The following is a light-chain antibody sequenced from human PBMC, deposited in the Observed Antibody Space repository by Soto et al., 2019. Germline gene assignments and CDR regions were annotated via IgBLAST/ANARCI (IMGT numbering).Light chain of an antibody. J-gene: IGLJ1*01. CDR2: EVS. V-gene: IGLV2-14*01. CDR3: NSYTSSTSRPYV. Sequence: LPSSVSGSPVQSISISCIGTTNYVRGYNYVSWYQQHPGKAPKLLIFEVSSRPSGVSNRFSGSKYGNTDSLTISALQAEDEEDYFCNSYTSSTSRPYVFGTGTKVTVL. CDR1: TNYVRGYNY.